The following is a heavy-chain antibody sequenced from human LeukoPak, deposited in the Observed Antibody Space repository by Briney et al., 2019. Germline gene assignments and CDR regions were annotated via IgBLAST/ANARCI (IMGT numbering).Heavy chain of an antibody. CDR1: GFTFSLYG. V-gene: IGHV3-30*03. Sequence: GGSLRLSCAASGFTFSLYGMHWVRQAPGKGLEWVAVISFDGSDKYYADSGKGRFTISRDNSKNTVYLRMNSLRAEDTAVYFCARNRGYSGYDPFDYWGEGTLVTVSS. CDR3: ARNRGYSGYDPFDY. D-gene: IGHD5-12*01. J-gene: IGHJ4*02. CDR2: ISFDGSDK.